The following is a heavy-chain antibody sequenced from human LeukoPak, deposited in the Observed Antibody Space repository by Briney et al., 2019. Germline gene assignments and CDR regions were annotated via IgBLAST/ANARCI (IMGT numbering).Heavy chain of an antibody. Sequence: GGSLRLSCAASGFTFSSYSMNWVRQAPGKGLEWVSSISSSSTYIYYADSVKGRFTISRDNAKNSLYLQMNSLRAEDTAVYYCARDRHSSGWPRDAFDIWGQGTMVTVSS. J-gene: IGHJ3*02. CDR2: ISSSSTYI. CDR1: GFTFSSYS. D-gene: IGHD6-19*01. V-gene: IGHV3-21*01. CDR3: ARDRHSSGWPRDAFDI.